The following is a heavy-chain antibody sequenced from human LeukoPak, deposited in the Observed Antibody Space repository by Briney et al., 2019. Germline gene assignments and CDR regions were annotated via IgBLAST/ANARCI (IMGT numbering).Heavy chain of an antibody. CDR2: IYYSGST. J-gene: IGHJ4*02. CDR1: GGSISSYY. Sequence: SETLSLTCTVSGGSISSYYWSWIRQPPGKGLEWIGYIYYSGSTNYNPSLKSRVTISVDTSKNQFSLKLSSVTAADTAVYYCARDHESGGYSGYDPFDYWGQGTLVTVSS. CDR3: ARDHESGGYSGYDPFDY. D-gene: IGHD5-12*01. V-gene: IGHV4-59*01.